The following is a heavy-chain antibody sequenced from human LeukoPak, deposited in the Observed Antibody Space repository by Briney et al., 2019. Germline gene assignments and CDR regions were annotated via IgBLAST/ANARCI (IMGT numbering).Heavy chain of an antibody. CDR3: ARRGAGYGNPIDY. CDR1: EFTVSRNY. CDR2: IFSNGDT. D-gene: IGHD5-18*01. V-gene: IGHV3-53*01. Sequence: PGGSLRLSCTASEFTVSRNYMLWVRQAPGKGLEWVSLIFSNGDTHYADSVKGRFTISRDTSKNTVSLQMNSLRAEDTAVYYCARRGAGYGNPIDYWGQGTLVTVSS. J-gene: IGHJ4*02.